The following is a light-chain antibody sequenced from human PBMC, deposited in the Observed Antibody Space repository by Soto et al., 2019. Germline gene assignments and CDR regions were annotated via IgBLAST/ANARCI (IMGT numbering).Light chain of an antibody. CDR1: QGINNY. J-gene: IGKJ1*01. CDR3: QKYNSAPWP. Sequence: DIQMTQSPSSLAASVGDRVTITCRASQGINNYLAWYQQKPGKVPKLLIYAASTLQSGVPSRLSDSGSGTDFTLTISSLQPEDVATDYCQKYNSAPWPFGPGPKVEIK. CDR2: AAS. V-gene: IGKV1-27*01.